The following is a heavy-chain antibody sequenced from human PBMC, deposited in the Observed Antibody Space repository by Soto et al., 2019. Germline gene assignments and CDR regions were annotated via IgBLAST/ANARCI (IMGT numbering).Heavy chain of an antibody. CDR2: SKSKNDGGTT. CDR1: GFTFSNAW. V-gene: IGHV3-15*05. J-gene: IGHJ4*02. CDR3: TTVLGN. Sequence: GGSLRLSCAASGFTFSNAWMSWVRQAPGKGVEWVGRSKSKNDGGTTDYAAPVKGRFTISRDDSKNTLYLQMNSLKTEDTAVYFCTTVLGNWGQGTLVTVTS.